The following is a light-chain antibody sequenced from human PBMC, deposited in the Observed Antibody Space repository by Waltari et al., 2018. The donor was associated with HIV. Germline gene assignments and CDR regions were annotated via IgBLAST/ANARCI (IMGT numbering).Light chain of an antibody. CDR1: SSNIWRNY. J-gene: IGLJ3*02. CDR2: DNN. V-gene: IGLV1-51*01. CDR3: ATWDSSLSGWV. Sequence: QSVLTQPPSVSAAPGQKVIISCSGSSSNIWRNYVSWYQQLPGTAPKLLIYDNNQRPSGIPDRFSGSKSGASASLGITALQTGDEADYYCATWDSSLSGWVFGGGTTVTVL.